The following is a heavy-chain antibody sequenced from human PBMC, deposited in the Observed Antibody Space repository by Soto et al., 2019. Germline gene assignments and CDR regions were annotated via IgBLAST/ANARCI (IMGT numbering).Heavy chain of an antibody. Sequence: SETLSLTCAVYGGTFSDYYWSWIRQPPGKGLEWIGEINPSGSTNYNPSLKSRVTISVDTSKNQFSLKLSSVTAADTAVYYCARGLPGYSSSWYDYWGQGALVTVS. CDR1: GGTFSDYY. CDR2: INPSGST. CDR3: ARGLPGYSSSWYDY. J-gene: IGHJ4*02. D-gene: IGHD6-13*01. V-gene: IGHV4-34*01.